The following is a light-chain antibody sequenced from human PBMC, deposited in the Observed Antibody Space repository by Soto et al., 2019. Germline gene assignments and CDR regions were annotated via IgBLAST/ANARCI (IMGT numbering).Light chain of an antibody. CDR2: DAS. CDR3: QQYDNLPSIT. Sequence: DIQMTQSPSSLSASVGDRVTITCQASQDISNYLNWYQQKPGKAPKLLIYDASNVETGVPSRFSGSRSGTDFTFTISNLQPEDIATYYCQQYDNLPSITFGQGTRLEIK. CDR1: QDISNY. J-gene: IGKJ5*01. V-gene: IGKV1-33*01.